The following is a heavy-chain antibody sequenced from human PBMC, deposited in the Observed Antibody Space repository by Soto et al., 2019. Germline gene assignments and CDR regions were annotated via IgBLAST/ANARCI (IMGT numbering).Heavy chain of an antibody. D-gene: IGHD2-2*01. CDR2: VYRTGST. CDR1: GGSISTSNW. CDR3: ARVPDR. V-gene: IGHV4-4*02. Sequence: PSETLSLTCAVSGGSISTSNWWSWVRQPPGKGLEWIGEVYRTGSTTYNPSLESRLTISVDKSKNQFSLKLTSVTAADTAVYYCARVPDRWGQGTLVT. J-gene: IGHJ5*02.